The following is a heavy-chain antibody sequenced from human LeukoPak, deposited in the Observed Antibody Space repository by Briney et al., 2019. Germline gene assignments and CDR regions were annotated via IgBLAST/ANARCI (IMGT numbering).Heavy chain of an antibody. CDR2: IRSKAYGGTT. V-gene: IGHV3-49*04. Sequence: PGGSLRLSCTASGFTFGDYAMSWVRQAPGKGLEWVGFIRSKAYGGTTEYAASVKGRFIISRDDSKSIAYLQMNSLKTEDTAVYYCTRAEVVAVAATPVDYYALFWGQGTLVTVSS. CDR3: TRAEVVAVAATPVDYYALF. J-gene: IGHJ4*02. D-gene: IGHD2-15*01. CDR1: GFTFGDYA.